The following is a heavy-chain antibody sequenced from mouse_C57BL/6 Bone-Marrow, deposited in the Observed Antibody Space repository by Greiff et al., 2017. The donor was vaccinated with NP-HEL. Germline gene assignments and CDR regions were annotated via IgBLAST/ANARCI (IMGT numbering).Heavy chain of an antibody. CDR3: ARPLYYYGSTWFAY. Sequence: VQLQQPGAELVKPGASVKMSCKASGYTFTSYWITWVKQRPGRGLEWIGRIDPNSGSTNYNEKFKSKATLTVDKSSSTAYMQLSSLTSEDSAVYYCARPLYYYGSTWFAYWGQGTLVTVSA. V-gene: IGHV1-55*01. CDR1: GYTFTSYW. D-gene: IGHD1-1*01. J-gene: IGHJ3*01. CDR2: IDPNSGST.